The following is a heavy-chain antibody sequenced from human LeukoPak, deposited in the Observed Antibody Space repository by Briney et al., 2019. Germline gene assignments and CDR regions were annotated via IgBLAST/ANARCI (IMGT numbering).Heavy chain of an antibody. V-gene: IGHV4-34*01. Sequence: PSETLSLTCAVYGGSFSGYYWSWIRQPPGKGLEWIGEINHSGSTNYNPSLKSRVTISVDTSKNQFSLKLSSVTAADTAVYYCARGLLEPSKCGTTVTTPPFDYWGQGTLVTVSS. D-gene: IGHD4-11*01. CDR1: GGSFSGYY. CDR3: ARGLLEPSKCGTTVTTPPFDY. CDR2: INHSGST. J-gene: IGHJ4*02.